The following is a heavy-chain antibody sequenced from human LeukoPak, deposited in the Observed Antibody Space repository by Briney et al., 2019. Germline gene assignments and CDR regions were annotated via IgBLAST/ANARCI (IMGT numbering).Heavy chain of an antibody. CDR2: IDHSGST. D-gene: IGHD6-13*01. V-gene: IGHV4-34*01. J-gene: IGHJ5*02. CDR1: GFTVSSNY. Sequence: PGGSLRLSCAASGFTVSSNYMSWVRQPPGKRLEWIGEIDHSGSTQYNPSLKSRVTISLDTSKKQFSLKLTSLTAADTAFYYCARYGMAAEGIWWFDPWGQGTLVTVSS. CDR3: ARYGMAAEGIWWFDP.